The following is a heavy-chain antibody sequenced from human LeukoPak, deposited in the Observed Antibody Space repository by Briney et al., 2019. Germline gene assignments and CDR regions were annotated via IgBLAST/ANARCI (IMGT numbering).Heavy chain of an antibody. J-gene: IGHJ4*02. CDR3: ARYSNHVDYFDS. CDR2: VYYTGTS. D-gene: IGHD4-11*01. V-gene: IGHV4-59*02. Sequence: SETLSLTCTVSGDSVRSHYWGWIRQPPGKGLEWIAYVYYTGTSNYNPSLKSRVTISIDTSKNQFSLKLISVTAADTAVYYCARYSNHVDYFDSWGQGTLVTVSS. CDR1: GDSVRSHY.